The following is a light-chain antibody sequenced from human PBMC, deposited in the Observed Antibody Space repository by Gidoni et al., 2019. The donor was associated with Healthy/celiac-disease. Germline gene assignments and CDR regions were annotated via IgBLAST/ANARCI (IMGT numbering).Light chain of an antibody. CDR1: SGHSSYA. CDR3: QTWGTGMGV. Sequence: QLVLTQSPSASASLGASVKLTCTLSSGHSSYAIAWHQQQPEKGPRYLMKLNSDCSHSKGDGIPDRFSGSSSGAERYLTISSLQSEDEADYYCQTWGTGMGVFGGGTKLTVL. V-gene: IGLV4-69*01. CDR2: LNSDCSH. J-gene: IGLJ3*02.